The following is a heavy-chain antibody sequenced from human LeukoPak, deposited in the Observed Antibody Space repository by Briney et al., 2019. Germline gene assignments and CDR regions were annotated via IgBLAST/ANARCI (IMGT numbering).Heavy chain of an antibody. D-gene: IGHD6-19*01. CDR2: IYYSGST. J-gene: IGHJ6*02. Sequence: PSETLSLTCTVSGVSISSYYWSWIRQPPGKGLEWIGYIYYSGSTNYNPSLKSRVTISVDTSKNQFSLKLSSVTAADTAVYYCARDTGYSSGYYYGMDVWGQGTTVTVSS. CDR3: ARDTGYSSGYYYGMDV. V-gene: IGHV4-59*01. CDR1: GVSISSYY.